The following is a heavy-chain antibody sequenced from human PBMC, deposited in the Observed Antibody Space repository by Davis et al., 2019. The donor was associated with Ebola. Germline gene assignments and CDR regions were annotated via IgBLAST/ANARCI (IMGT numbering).Heavy chain of an antibody. CDR2: INAGDGST. J-gene: IGHJ5*02. D-gene: IGHD6-19*01. CDR1: EYTFIKYA. CDR3: ARGRTVTDTRGLSWFDP. Sequence: ASVKVSCKASEYTFIKYAIHWVRQAPGHRLEWMGGINAGDGSTKYSENFQGRLTVTRDTSASTAYMELYSLRSEDTAVYYCARGRTVTDTRGLSWFDPWGQGTLVTVSS. V-gene: IGHV1-3*01.